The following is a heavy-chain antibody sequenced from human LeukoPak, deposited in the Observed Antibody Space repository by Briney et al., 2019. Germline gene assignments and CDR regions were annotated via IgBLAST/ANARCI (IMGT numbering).Heavy chain of an antibody. CDR1: GGSISSHY. V-gene: IGHV4-59*11. D-gene: IGHD6-13*01. Sequence: SETLSLTCTVSGGSISSHYWAWIRQPPGKGLEWIGYISYTGSTNYNPSLKSRVTISVDTSKNQFSLKLRSVTAADTAVYYCAREGYSTNWYDYWGQGTLVTVSS. J-gene: IGHJ5*01. CDR3: AREGYSTNWYDY. CDR2: ISYTGST.